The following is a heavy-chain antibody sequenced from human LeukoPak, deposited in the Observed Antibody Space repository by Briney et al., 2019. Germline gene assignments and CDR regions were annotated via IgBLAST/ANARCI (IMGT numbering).Heavy chain of an antibody. CDR3: ATVQREYYYDSSGIMGN. CDR2: IRYDGSNK. Sequence: GGSLRLSRAASGFTFSSYGMHWVRQAPGKGLEWVAFIRYDGSNKYYADSVKGRFTISRDNSKNTLYLQMDSLRAEDTAVYYCATVQREYYYDSSGIMGNWGQGTLVTVSS. V-gene: IGHV3-30*02. J-gene: IGHJ4*02. D-gene: IGHD3-22*01. CDR1: GFTFSSYG.